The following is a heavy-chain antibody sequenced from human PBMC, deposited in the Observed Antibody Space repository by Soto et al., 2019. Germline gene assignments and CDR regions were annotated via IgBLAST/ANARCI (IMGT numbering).Heavy chain of an antibody. Sequence: QITLKESGPTLVKPTQTLTLTCTFSGFSLSTSGVGVGWIRQPPGKALEWLALIYWDDDKRYSPSLKSRLTITKDTSKHQVVLTMTNMDPVDTATYYCAHSSLKRVAAIGWFDPWGQGTLVTVSS. CDR2: IYWDDDK. D-gene: IGHD2-15*01. CDR3: AHSSLKRVAAIGWFDP. V-gene: IGHV2-5*02. J-gene: IGHJ5*02. CDR1: GFSLSTSGVG.